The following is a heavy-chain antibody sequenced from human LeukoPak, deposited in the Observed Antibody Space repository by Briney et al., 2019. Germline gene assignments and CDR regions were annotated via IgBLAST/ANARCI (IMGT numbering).Heavy chain of an antibody. Sequence: ASVKVSCKAPGYTFTGYYMHWVRQAPGQGLEWMGIINPSGGSTSYAQKFQGRVTMTRDTSTSTVYMELSSLRSEDTAVYYCARDAFPTVTLLNWFDPWGQGTLVTVSS. J-gene: IGHJ5*02. CDR1: GYTFTGYY. D-gene: IGHD4-11*01. CDR2: INPSGGST. V-gene: IGHV1-46*01. CDR3: ARDAFPTVTLLNWFDP.